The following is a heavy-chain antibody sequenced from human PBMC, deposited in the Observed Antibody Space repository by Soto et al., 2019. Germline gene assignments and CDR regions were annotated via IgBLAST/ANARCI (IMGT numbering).Heavy chain of an antibody. V-gene: IGHV4-59*01. CDR2: IYYSGST. Sequence: QVQLQESGPGLVKPSETLSLTCTVSGGSISSYYWSWIRQPPGKGLEWIGYIYYSGSTNYNPSLKSRVTISVDTSKNQSSLKLSSVTAADTAVYYCARYGWIQLWWYFDYWGQGTLVTVSS. CDR3: ARYGWIQLWWYFDY. J-gene: IGHJ4*02. D-gene: IGHD5-18*01. CDR1: GGSISSYY.